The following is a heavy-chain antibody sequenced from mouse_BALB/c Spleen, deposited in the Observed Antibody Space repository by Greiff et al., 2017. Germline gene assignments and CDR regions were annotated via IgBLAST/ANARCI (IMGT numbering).Heavy chain of an antibody. CDR3: ARNYPNYYAMDY. CDR2: ISYSGST. D-gene: IGHD1-1*02. V-gene: IGHV3-2*02. J-gene: IGHJ4*01. Sequence: EVKLEESGPGLVKPSQSLSLTCTVTGYSITSDYAWNWIRQFPGNKLEWMGYISYSGSTSYNPSLKSRISITRDTSKNQFFLQLNSVTTEDTATYYCARNYPNYYAMDYWGQGTSVTVSS. CDR1: GYSITSDYA.